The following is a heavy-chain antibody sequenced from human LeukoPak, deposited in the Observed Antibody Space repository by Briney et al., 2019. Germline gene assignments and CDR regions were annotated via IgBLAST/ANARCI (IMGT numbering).Heavy chain of an antibody. J-gene: IGHJ4*02. CDR1: GFTFSDYY. Sequence: KTGGSLRLSCAASGFTFSDYYMSWIRQAPGKGLEWVSYISSSGSTIYYADSVKGRFTISRDNAKNSLYPQMNSLRAEDTAVYYCAKDSGYDWAYFDYWGQGTLVTVSS. CDR3: AKDSGYDWAYFDY. D-gene: IGHD5-12*01. CDR2: ISSSGSTI. V-gene: IGHV3-11*01.